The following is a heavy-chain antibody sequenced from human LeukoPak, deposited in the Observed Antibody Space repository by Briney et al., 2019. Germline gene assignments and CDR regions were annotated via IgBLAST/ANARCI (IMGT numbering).Heavy chain of an antibody. CDR3: ARHGAHSSGWYEEEDY. CDR1: GYTFTSYY. CDR2: INPSGGST. Sequence: ASVKVSCKASGYTFTSYYMHWVRQAPGQGLEWMGIINPSGGSTSYAQKFQGRVTMTRDTSKNQFSLKLSSVTAADTAVYYCARHGAHSSGWYEEEDYWGQGTLVTVSS. J-gene: IGHJ4*02. D-gene: IGHD6-19*01. V-gene: IGHV1-46*01.